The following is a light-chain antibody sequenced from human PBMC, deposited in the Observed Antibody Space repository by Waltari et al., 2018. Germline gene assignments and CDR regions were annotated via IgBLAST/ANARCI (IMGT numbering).Light chain of an antibody. CDR1: QTISKY. Sequence: DIQMTQSPLSLSASVGDRVTITCRARQTISKYLNWYQQKPGKAPKLLIHAASRLQSGVPSRFSGSGSETEFTLTINSLQLEDFAIYYCQQTYTTPTWTFGQGTMV. CDR2: AAS. J-gene: IGKJ1*01. CDR3: QQTYTTPTWT. V-gene: IGKV1-39*01.